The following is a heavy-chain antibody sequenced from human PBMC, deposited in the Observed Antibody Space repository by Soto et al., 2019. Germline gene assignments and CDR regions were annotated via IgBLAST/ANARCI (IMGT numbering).Heavy chain of an antibody. CDR3: AHSRYSRSSFDY. V-gene: IGHV2-5*02. D-gene: IGHD6-6*01. CDR1: GFSLTTSGVG. Sequence: SGPTLVNPTQTLTLTCTFSGFSLTTSGVGVGWIRQPPGKALEWLALIYWDDDKRYSPSLKSRLAITKDTSKNQVVLRMTNMDPVDTATYYCAHSRYSRSSFDYWGQGTLVTVSS. J-gene: IGHJ4*02. CDR2: IYWDDDK.